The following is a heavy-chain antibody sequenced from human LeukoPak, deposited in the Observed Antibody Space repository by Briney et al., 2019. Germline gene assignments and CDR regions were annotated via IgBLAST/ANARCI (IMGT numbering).Heavy chain of an antibody. V-gene: IGHV4-4*07. CDR3: ARGRKQLWPPGARVPFDD. CDR1: GASISSYY. CDR2: IYVTGST. Sequence: SETLSLTCTVSGASISSYYWSWIRQPAGKALEWIGRIYVTGSTTYNPSLESRVTISVDTSKNQFSLKLSSVTAADTAVYYCARGRKQLWPPGARVPFDDWGQGTLVTVSS. J-gene: IGHJ4*02. D-gene: IGHD5-18*01.